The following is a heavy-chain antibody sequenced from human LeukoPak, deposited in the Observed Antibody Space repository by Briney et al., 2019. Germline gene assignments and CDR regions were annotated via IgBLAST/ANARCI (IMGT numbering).Heavy chain of an antibody. Sequence: SETLSLTCTVSGGSVSSHYWSWIRQPPGKGLEWIGYIYYSGSTNYNPSLKSRVTISVDTSKNQFSLKLSSVTAADTAVYYCARAYGDYSRYFGMDVWGQGTTVTVSS. CDR1: GGSVSSHY. D-gene: IGHD4-17*01. CDR2: IYYSGST. CDR3: ARAYGDYSRYFGMDV. V-gene: IGHV4-59*02. J-gene: IGHJ6*02.